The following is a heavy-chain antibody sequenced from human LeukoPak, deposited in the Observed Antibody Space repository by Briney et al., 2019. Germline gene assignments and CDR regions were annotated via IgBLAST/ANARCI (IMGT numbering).Heavy chain of an antibody. Sequence: SVKVSCKASGGTFSSYAISWVRQAPGQGLEWMGGIIPIFGTANYAQKFQGRVTITRDTSASTAYMELSSLRSEDMAVYYCARDYYDLPDYGGQGTLVTVSS. CDR2: IIPIFGTA. D-gene: IGHD3-22*01. CDR3: ARDYYDLPDY. V-gene: IGHV1-69*05. J-gene: IGHJ4*02. CDR1: GGTFSSYA.